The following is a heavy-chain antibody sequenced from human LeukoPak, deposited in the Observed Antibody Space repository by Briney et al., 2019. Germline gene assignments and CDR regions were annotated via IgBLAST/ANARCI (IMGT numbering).Heavy chain of an antibody. Sequence: KASETLSLTCTVSGGSISSYYWSWIRQPPGKGLEWIGYIYTSGSTNYNPSLKSRVTISVDTSKNQFSLKLSSVTAADTAVYYCARHHTGYRSGWENNWFDPWGQGTLVTVSP. CDR1: GGSISSYY. D-gene: IGHD6-19*01. V-gene: IGHV4-4*09. CDR2: IYTSGST. J-gene: IGHJ5*02. CDR3: ARHHTGYRSGWENNWFDP.